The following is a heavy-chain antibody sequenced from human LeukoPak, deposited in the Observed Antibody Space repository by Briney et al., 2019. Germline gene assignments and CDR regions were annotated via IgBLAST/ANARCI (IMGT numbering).Heavy chain of an antibody. D-gene: IGHD3-10*01. V-gene: IGHV4-59*12. CDR1: GGSISNYY. Sequence: SETLSLTCTVSGGSISNYYWSWIRQPPGKGLEWIGYIYYSGSTNYNPSLKSRVTISLDTSKNQFSLKLSSMTAADTAVYYCARGGVLLWFGGKNWFDPWGQGTLVTVSS. CDR2: IYYSGST. CDR3: ARGGVLLWFGGKNWFDP. J-gene: IGHJ5*02.